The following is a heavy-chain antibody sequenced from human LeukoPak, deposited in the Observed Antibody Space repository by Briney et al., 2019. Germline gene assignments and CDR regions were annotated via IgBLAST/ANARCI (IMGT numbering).Heavy chain of an antibody. D-gene: IGHD6-19*01. CDR1: GGSVSTYY. V-gene: IGHV4-59*02. J-gene: IGHJ4*02. CDR2: VSHSGNT. CDR3: ARAGSGWSFDY. Sequence: SETLSPTCTVSGGSVSTYYWSWIRQPPGKELEWIGYVSHSGNTNCNPSLKSRVTMSLDTSKNHFSLRLTSVNAADTAVYYCARAGSGWSFDYWGQGSLVTVSS.